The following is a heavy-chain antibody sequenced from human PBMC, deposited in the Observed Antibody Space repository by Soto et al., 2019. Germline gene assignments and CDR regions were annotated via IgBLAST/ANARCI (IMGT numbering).Heavy chain of an antibody. V-gene: IGHV1-3*05. Sequence: QVQLVQSGAEEKKPGASVKVSCKASGYTFTSYAMHWVRQAPGQRLEWMGWINAGNGNTKYSQKFQGRVTITRDTSASTAYMELSSLRPEDTAVYYCAGVRIAVAGTVDYWGQGTLVTVSS. CDR2: INAGNGNT. CDR3: AGVRIAVAGTVDY. D-gene: IGHD6-19*01. CDR1: GYTFTSYA. J-gene: IGHJ4*02.